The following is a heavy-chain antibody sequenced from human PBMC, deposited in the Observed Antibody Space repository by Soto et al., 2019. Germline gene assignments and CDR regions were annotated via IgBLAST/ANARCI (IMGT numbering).Heavy chain of an antibody. CDR3: ARDKRATFNWFDP. CDR1: GYTFTGYY. Sequence: GASVKVSCKASGYTFTGYYMHWVRQAPGQGLEKMRWINPNSGGTNYAQKFQGRVTMTRDMSISTAYMELSRPRSDDTAVYYCARDKRATFNWFDPWGQGTLVTVSS. CDR2: INPNSGGT. J-gene: IGHJ5*02. V-gene: IGHV1-2*02. D-gene: IGHD1-1*01.